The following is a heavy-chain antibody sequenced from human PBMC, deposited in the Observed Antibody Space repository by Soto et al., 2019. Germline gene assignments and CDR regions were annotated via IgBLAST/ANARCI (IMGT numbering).Heavy chain of an antibody. J-gene: IGHJ4*02. CDR3: AKAAYCGGDCYSYFDY. CDR1: GFTFSSYA. CDR2: ISGSGGST. Sequence: VGSLRISCAASGFTFSSYAMSWVRQAPGKGLEWVSAISGSGGSTYYADSVKGRFTISRDNSKNTLYLQMNSLRAEDTAVYYCAKAAYCGGDCYSYFDYWGQGTLVTVSS. D-gene: IGHD2-21*02. V-gene: IGHV3-23*01.